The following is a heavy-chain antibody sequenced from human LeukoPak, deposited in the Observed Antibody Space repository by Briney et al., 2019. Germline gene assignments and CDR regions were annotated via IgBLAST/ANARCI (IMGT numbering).Heavy chain of an antibody. Sequence: GGSLRLSCAASGFTFSSYAMHWVRQAPGKGLEWVAVISYDVSNKYYADSVKGRFTISRDNSKNTLYLQMNSLRAEDTAVYYCARDNEAYYDSSGYPGYYYGMDVWGQGTTVTVSS. V-gene: IGHV3-30-3*01. CDR3: ARDNEAYYDSSGYPGYYYGMDV. D-gene: IGHD3-22*01. CDR1: GFTFSSYA. J-gene: IGHJ6*02. CDR2: ISYDVSNK.